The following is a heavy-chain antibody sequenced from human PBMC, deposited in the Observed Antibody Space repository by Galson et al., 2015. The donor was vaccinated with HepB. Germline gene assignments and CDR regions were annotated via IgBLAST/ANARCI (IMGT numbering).Heavy chain of an antibody. D-gene: IGHD3-3*01. V-gene: IGHV3-33*01. Sequence: SLRLSCATSGFSFSRYGMHWVRQAPGKGLGWVAVIWYEGSNAYYADSVKGRFTISRDNSNNTLYLQMNSLRAEDTAVYYCARDPPFYEYKRSGFPVYWGQGTLVTVSS. CDR1: GFSFSRYG. CDR3: ARDPPFYEYKRSGFPVY. J-gene: IGHJ1*01. CDR2: IWYEGSNA.